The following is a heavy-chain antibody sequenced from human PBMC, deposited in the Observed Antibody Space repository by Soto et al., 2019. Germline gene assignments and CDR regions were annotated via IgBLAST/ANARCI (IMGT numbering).Heavy chain of an antibody. V-gene: IGHV3-74*01. D-gene: IGHD2-15*01. Sequence: EVQLVESGGGLVQPGGSLRLSCAASGFTFSSYWMHWVRQAPGKGLVWVSRINSDGSSTSYADSVKGRFTISRDNAKNTLYLQMNSLRAEDTAVYYCAREMGYCSGRSCWDDAFDIWGQGTMVTVSS. CDR2: INSDGSST. CDR3: AREMGYCSGRSCWDDAFDI. J-gene: IGHJ3*02. CDR1: GFTFSSYW.